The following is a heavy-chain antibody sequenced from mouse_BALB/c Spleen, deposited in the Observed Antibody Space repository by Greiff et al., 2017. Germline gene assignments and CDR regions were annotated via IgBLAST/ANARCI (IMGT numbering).Heavy chain of an antibody. CDR1: GDSITSGY. CDR2: ISYSGST. CDR3: ARPYYYGSSWGFAY. D-gene: IGHD1-1*01. J-gene: IGHJ3*01. V-gene: IGHV3-8*02. Sequence: VQLKGSGPSLVKPSQTLSLTCSVTGDSITSGYWNWIRKFPGNKLEYMGYISYSGSTYYNPSLKSRISITRDTSKNQYYLQLNSVTTEDTATYYCARPYYYGSSWGFAYWGQGTLVTVSA.